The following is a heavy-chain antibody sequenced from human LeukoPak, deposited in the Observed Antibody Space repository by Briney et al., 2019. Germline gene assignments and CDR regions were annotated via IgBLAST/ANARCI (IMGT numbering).Heavy chain of an antibody. CDR2: ISSGGSTI. CDR3: ARGYSYGYFQN. Sequence: GGSLRLSCAASGFTFSSYEMNWVRQAPGKGLEWVSYISSGGSTIYYADSVKGRFTISRDKAKNSLYLQMNSLRAEDTAVYYCARGYSYGYFQNWGQGTLVAVSS. V-gene: IGHV3-48*03. J-gene: IGHJ1*01. CDR1: GFTFSSYE. D-gene: IGHD5-18*01.